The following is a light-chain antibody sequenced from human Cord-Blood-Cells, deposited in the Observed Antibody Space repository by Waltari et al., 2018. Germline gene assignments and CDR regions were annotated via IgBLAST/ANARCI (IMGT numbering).Light chain of an antibody. Sequence: DIQMTQSPSSLSASVGDRVTITCRTSPSISSYLNWYQQKPGKAPKLLIYAASSLQSGVPSRFSGSGSVTDFTLTISSLQPEDFATYYCQQSYSTLTFGGGTKVVIK. CDR2: AAS. J-gene: IGKJ4*01. V-gene: IGKV1-39*01. CDR1: PSISSY. CDR3: QQSYSTLT.